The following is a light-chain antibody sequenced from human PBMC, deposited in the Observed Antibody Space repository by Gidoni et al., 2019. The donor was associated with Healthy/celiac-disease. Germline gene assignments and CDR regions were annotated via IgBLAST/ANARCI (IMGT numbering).Light chain of an antibody. V-gene: IGKV1-39*01. Sequence: DSQMTQSPSSLSASVGDRVTITCRASQSISSYLNWYQQKPEKAPKLLIYAASSLQSGVPSRFSGSGSGTDFTLTISSLQPEDFATYYCQRSYSTPYTFGQGTKLEIK. J-gene: IGKJ2*01. CDR1: QSISSY. CDR2: AAS. CDR3: QRSYSTPYT.